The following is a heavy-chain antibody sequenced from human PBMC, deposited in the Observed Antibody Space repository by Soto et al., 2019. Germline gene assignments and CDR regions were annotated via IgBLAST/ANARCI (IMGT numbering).Heavy chain of an antibody. D-gene: IGHD3-3*02. CDR2: INPSGGGT. CDR1: GYTFTTYY. CDR3: ARSFSHRVLLRSSYVSRGDLAY. J-gene: IGHJ4*02. V-gene: IGHV1-46*03. Sequence: GASVKVSCKASGYTFTTYYMHWVRQAPGQGLEWMGIINPSGGGTGYAQKFQGRVTMTGDTSTTTVYMELSSLRSEDTAVYYCARSFSHRVLLRSSYVSRGDLAYWGQGTLVTVSS.